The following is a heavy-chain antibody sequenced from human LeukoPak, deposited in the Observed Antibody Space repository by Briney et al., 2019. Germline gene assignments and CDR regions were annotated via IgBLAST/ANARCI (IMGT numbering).Heavy chain of an antibody. CDR3: ASRLHSSGWYFSPYN. Sequence: NAGGSLRLSCAASGFTFSDYYMSWIRQAPGKGLEWVSYISSSGSTIYYADSVKGRFTISRDKAKHSLYLQMNSLRAEDTAVYYCASRLHSSGWYFSPYNWGQGTLVTVSS. D-gene: IGHD6-19*01. J-gene: IGHJ4*02. V-gene: IGHV3-11*01. CDR2: ISSSGSTI. CDR1: GFTFSDYY.